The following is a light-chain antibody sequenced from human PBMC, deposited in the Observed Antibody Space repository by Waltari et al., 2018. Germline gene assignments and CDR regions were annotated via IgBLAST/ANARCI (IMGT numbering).Light chain of an antibody. Sequence: QSALTQPASVSGSPGQSITISCTGTNNDIGSYNLVSWYQQHPGKAPKVIIFEVNKRSSRVSNRFPGFKSCHTAHLTVSWVHPGDEADYYCCSYAGTPRVVFGGGTKLTVL. V-gene: IGLV2-23*02. CDR3: CSYAGTPRVV. CDR1: NNDIGSYNL. CDR2: EVN. J-gene: IGLJ2*01.